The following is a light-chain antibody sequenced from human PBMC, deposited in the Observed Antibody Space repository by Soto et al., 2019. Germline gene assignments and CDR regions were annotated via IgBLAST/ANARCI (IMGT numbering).Light chain of an antibody. CDR2: ANN. CDR1: RSNIGAGFD. Sequence: QSVLTQPPSVSGAPGQRVTISCTGSRSNIGAGFDVHWYQHLPGTAPRLIIYANNNRPSGVPDRFSGSMSGSSASLAITGLRPEDEADYYCHSYDSSLSGVVFGGGTKLTVL. J-gene: IGLJ2*01. CDR3: HSYDSSLSGVV. V-gene: IGLV1-40*01.